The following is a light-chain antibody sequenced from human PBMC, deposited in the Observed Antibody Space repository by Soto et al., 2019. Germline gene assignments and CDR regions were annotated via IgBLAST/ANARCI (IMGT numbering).Light chain of an antibody. J-gene: IGLJ3*02. CDR2: EVD. Sequence: QSALTQPASLSGSPGQSITISCTGTSSDIGAYDYVSWFQQHPGKAPKLIIYEVDKWPSGIRHRFSGSKSGNTASLTISGLQAEDEAFYYCATYAGSKNYVMFGGGTKVTVL. CDR3: ATYAGSKNYVM. V-gene: IGLV2-8*01. CDR1: SSDIGAYDY.